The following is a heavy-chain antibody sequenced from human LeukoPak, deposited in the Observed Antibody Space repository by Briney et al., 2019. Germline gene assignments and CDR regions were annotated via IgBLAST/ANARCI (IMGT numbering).Heavy chain of an antibody. D-gene: IGHD6-19*01. J-gene: IGHJ4*02. CDR1: GFTFSSYS. CDR2: ISSSSSTI. CDR3: ARDQHFSSSSGWYTRDY. V-gene: IGHV3-48*04. Sequence: PGGSLRLSCAASGFTFSSYSMNWVRQAPGKGLEWVSYISSSSSTIYYADSVKGRFTISRDNAKNSLYLQMNSLRAEDTAVYYCARDQHFSSSSGWYTRDYWGQGTLVTVSS.